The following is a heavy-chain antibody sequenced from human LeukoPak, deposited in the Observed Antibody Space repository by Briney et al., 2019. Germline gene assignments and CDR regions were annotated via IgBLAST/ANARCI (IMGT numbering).Heavy chain of an antibody. CDR2: IRYDGSNK. CDR3: AKDGDFTGYCSSTSCYTQGY. D-gene: IGHD2-2*02. J-gene: IGHJ4*02. V-gene: IGHV3-30*02. CDR1: GFTFSSYG. Sequence: GGSLRLSCAASGFTFSSYGMHWVRQAPGKGLEWVAFIRYDGSNKYYADSVKGRFTISRDNSKNTLYLQMNSLRAEDTAVYYCAKDGDFTGYCSSTSCYTQGYWGQGTLVTVSS.